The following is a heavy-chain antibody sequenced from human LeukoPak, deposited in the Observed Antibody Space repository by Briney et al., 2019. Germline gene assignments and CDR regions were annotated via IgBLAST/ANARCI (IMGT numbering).Heavy chain of an antibody. J-gene: IGHJ4*02. Sequence: SETLSLTCTVSGGFISTYFWSWIRQPAGKGLEWIGRIYTSGSTNYNPSLKSRVTISVDTSKNQFSLKLSSVTAADTAVYYCARGGCDSTSCYNEPADYWGQGTLVTVSS. CDR2: IYTSGST. CDR3: ARGGCDSTSCYNEPADY. V-gene: IGHV4-4*07. D-gene: IGHD2-2*02. CDR1: GGFISTYF.